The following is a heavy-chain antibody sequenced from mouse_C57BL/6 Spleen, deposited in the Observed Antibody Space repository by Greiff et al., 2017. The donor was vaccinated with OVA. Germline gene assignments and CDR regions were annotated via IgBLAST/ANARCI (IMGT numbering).Heavy chain of an antibody. J-gene: IGHJ1*03. CDR1: GFTFSSYA. D-gene: IGHD2-4*01. CDR2: ISDGGSYT. V-gene: IGHV5-4*01. Sequence: EVHLVESGGGLVKPGGSLKLSCAASGFTFSSYAMSWVRQTPEKRLEWVATISDGGSYTYYPDNVKGRFTISRDNAKNNLYLQMSHLKSEDTAIYYCARDGLPYWYFDVWGTGTTVTVSS. CDR3: ARDGLPYWYFDV.